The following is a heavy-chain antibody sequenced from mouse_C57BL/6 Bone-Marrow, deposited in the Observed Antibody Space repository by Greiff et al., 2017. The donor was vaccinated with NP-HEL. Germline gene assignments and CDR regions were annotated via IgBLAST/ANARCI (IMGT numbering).Heavy chain of an antibody. CDR1: GYTFTSYG. CDR2: IYPRSGNT. CDR3: ATCGLYYYAMDY. D-gene: IGHD6-2*01. Sequence: VQLQQSGAELARPGASVKLSCKASGYTFTSYGISWVKQRTGQGLEWIGEIYPRSGNTYYNEKFKGKATLTADKSSSTAYMELRSLTSEDSAVYFCATCGLYYYAMDYWGQGTSVTVSA. V-gene: IGHV1-81*01. J-gene: IGHJ4*01.